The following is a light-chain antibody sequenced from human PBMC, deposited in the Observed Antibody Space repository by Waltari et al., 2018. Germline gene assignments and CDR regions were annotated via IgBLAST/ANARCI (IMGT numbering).Light chain of an antibody. CDR1: ESVSNY. Sequence: IVLTQSPVTLSLSPGERATLSCKASESVSNYLAWYQQKPGQAPSLLIYDALKRATGIPVRFSGSGSGTDFTLTISSLEPEDFAVYYCQQGYKRRTFGGGTNVEIK. V-gene: IGKV3-11*01. CDR2: DAL. J-gene: IGKJ4*01. CDR3: QQGYKRRT.